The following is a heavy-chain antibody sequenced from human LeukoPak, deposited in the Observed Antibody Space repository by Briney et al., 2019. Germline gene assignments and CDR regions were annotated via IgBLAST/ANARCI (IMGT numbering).Heavy chain of an antibody. J-gene: IGHJ6*02. V-gene: IGHV4-34*01. CDR3: ARGKGSGWLGYYYYGMDV. D-gene: IGHD6-19*01. Sequence: SETLSLTCAVYGGSSXGYYWSWIRQPPGKGLERXXXXNHSGSTNYNPSLKSRVTISVDTSKNQFSLKLSSVTAADTAVYYCARGKGSGWLGYYYYGMDVWGQGTTVTVSS. CDR2: XNHSGST. CDR1: GGSSXGYY.